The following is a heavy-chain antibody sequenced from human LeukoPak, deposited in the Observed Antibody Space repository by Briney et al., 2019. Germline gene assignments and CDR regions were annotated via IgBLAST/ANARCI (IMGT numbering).Heavy chain of an antibody. CDR1: GYSFTSYW. CDR3: ASQVGATTFPVDY. Sequence: GESLNISCKGSGYSFTSYWIGWVRQMPGKGLEWMGIIYPGDSDTRYSPSFQGQVTISADKSISTAYLQWSSLKALDTAMYYCASQVGATTFPVDYWGQGTLVTVSS. V-gene: IGHV5-51*01. D-gene: IGHD1-26*01. CDR2: IYPGDSDT. J-gene: IGHJ4*02.